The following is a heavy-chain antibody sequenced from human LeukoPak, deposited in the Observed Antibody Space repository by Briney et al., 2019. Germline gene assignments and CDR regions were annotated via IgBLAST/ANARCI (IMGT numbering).Heavy chain of an antibody. Sequence: ASVKASCTASGYTFTTYYMRSVRQAPGQGLEWMGIINPSGGSTSYAQKFQGRVTMTRDTSTSTVYMELSSLRSEDTAVYYCAIWSGWLGGGRDVWGQGPTVTVSS. D-gene: IGHD6-19*01. CDR3: AIWSGWLGGGRDV. V-gene: IGHV1-46*01. CDR2: INPSGGST. CDR1: GYTFTTYY. J-gene: IGHJ6*02.